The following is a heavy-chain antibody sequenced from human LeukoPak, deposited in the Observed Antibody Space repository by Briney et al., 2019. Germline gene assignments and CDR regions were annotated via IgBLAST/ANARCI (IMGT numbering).Heavy chain of an antibody. V-gene: IGHV3-23*01. CDR1: GFTLSDHA. D-gene: IGHD2-15*01. Sequence: PGWSLGLSCAASGFTLSDHAMSWVRQAPGKGLEWVSTISDGGYATYYADSVKGRFTVSRDNSKNTLYLQMNSLRAEDTAVYYCAKTYCSDGTCHSYHPYYFDYWGQGTLVTVSS. CDR2: ISDGGYAT. CDR3: AKTYCSDGTCHSYHPYYFDY. J-gene: IGHJ4*02.